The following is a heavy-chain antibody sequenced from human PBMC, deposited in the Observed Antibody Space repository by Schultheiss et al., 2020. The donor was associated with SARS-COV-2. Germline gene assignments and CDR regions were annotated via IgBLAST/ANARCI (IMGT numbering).Heavy chain of an antibody. V-gene: IGHV1-69*05. Sequence: SVKVSCKASGGTFSSYTISWVRQAPGQGLEWMGGIIPIFGTANYAQKFQGRVTITRNTSISTAYMELSSLRSEDTAVYYCARGYYDSSGYYYFDYWGQGTLVTVSS. D-gene: IGHD3-22*01. CDR1: GGTFSSYT. CDR3: ARGYYDSSGYYYFDY. CDR2: IIPIFGTA. J-gene: IGHJ4*02.